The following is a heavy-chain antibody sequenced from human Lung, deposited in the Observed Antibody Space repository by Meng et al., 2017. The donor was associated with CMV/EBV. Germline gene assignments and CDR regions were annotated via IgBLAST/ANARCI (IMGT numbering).Heavy chain of an antibody. CDR3: ALFTRSWFDP. CDR1: GCSLSTSEVG. J-gene: IGHJ5*02. CDR2: IYWDDDK. Sequence: QITLKESGPTLVKPTQTRTLTCTFSGCSLSTSEVGVGWIRQPPGKALEWLAVIYWDDDKRYSPSLKSRLTITKDTSKNQVVLTLTNMDPVDTATYYCALFTRSWFDPWGQGTLVTVSS. V-gene: IGHV2-5*02. D-gene: IGHD2-2*01.